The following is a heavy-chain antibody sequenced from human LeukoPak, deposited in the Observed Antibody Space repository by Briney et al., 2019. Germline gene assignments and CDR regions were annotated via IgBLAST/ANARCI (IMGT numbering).Heavy chain of an antibody. V-gene: IGHV3-53*01. Sequence: GGSLRLSCAASGFTVSSNYMSWVRQAPGKGLEWVSVIYSGGSTYYADSVKGRFTISRDNSKNTLYLQMNSLRAEDTAVYYCAKDMARSFNWFDPWGQGTLVTVSS. J-gene: IGHJ5*02. CDR3: AKDMARSFNWFDP. CDR1: GFTVSSNY. D-gene: IGHD5-24*01. CDR2: IYSGGST.